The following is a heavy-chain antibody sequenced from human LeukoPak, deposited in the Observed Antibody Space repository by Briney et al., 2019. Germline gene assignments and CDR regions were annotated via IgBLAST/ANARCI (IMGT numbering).Heavy chain of an antibody. CDR2: ISTSGSTI. J-gene: IGHJ3*02. D-gene: IGHD2-2*01. V-gene: IGHV3-48*03. CDR1: EFTFSSYE. Sequence: GGSLRLSCAASEFTFSSYEMNWVRQAPGKGLEWVSYISTSGSTIYYADSVKGRFTISRDNSKNTLYLQMNSLRAEDTAVYYCARGGIVVVPAALDIWGQGTMVTVSS. CDR3: ARGGIVVVPAALDI.